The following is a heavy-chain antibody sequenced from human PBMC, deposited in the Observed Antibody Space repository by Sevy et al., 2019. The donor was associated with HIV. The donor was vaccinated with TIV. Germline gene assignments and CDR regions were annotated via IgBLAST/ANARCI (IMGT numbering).Heavy chain of an antibody. J-gene: IGHJ4*02. Sequence: GGSLRLSCAASGFTFSSYAMSWVRQAPGKGLEWVSAISGSGGSTYYADSVKGRFTISRDNSKNTLYLQMNSLRADDTAVYYCAKKFRGGSYSFSVDYWGQGTLVTVSS. CDR3: AKKFRGGSYSFSVDY. CDR2: ISGSGGST. V-gene: IGHV3-23*01. D-gene: IGHD1-26*01. CDR1: GFTFSSYA.